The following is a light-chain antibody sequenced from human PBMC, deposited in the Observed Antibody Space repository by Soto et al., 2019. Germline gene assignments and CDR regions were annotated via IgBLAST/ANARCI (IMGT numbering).Light chain of an antibody. J-gene: IGKJ4*01. V-gene: IGKV3-20*01. CDR3: QQYDDWLRLT. CDR1: QSVSSNY. Sequence: EIVLTQSPGTLSLSPGERATLSCRASQSVSSNYLAWYQQKPGQAPRLLIYGASSRATGIPDRFSGSGSGTDFTLTIRRLEPEDFAVYFCQQYDDWLRLTFGGGTKVEIK. CDR2: GAS.